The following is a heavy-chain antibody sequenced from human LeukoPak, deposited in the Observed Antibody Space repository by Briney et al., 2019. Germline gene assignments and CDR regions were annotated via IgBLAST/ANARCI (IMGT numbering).Heavy chain of an antibody. CDR2: IYYSGST. CDR3: ARQDISRSWSLDY. CDR1: GGSISSYY. V-gene: IGHV4-59*08. Sequence: SETLSLTCTVSGGSISSYYWSWIRQPPGKGLEWIGYIYYSGSTNYNPSLKSRVTISVDTSKNQFSLKLSSVPAADTAVYYCARQDISRSWSLDYWGQGTLVPVSS. D-gene: IGHD6-13*01. J-gene: IGHJ4*02.